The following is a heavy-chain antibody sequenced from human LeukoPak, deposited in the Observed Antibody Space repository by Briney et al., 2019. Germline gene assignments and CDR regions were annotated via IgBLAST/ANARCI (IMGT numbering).Heavy chain of an antibody. CDR3: ARDMTHSSTD. J-gene: IGHJ4*02. Sequence: GGSLRLSCAASGITVSTSYMSWVRQAPGKGLEWVSVIYSSGNTLYADSVRGRFTISRDNSNNTLHLQMNSLRAEDTAVYYCARDMTHSSTDWGQGTLVTVSS. CDR1: GITVSTSY. CDR2: IYSSGNT. V-gene: IGHV3-53*01. D-gene: IGHD6-13*01.